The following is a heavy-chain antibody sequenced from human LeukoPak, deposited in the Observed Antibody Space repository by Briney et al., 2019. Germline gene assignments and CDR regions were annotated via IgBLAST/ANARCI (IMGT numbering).Heavy chain of an antibody. D-gene: IGHD2-15*01. CDR1: G. CDR2: IKWNGGST. Sequence: GMSWVRQAPGKGVEGVSSIKWNGGSTGYADSVKGRFTISRDNAKNSLYLQMNSLRAEDTALYYCARDGGDCSGDSCYVDYWGQGTLVTVSS. CDR3: ARDGGDCSGDSCYVDY. J-gene: IGHJ4*02. V-gene: IGHV3-20*03.